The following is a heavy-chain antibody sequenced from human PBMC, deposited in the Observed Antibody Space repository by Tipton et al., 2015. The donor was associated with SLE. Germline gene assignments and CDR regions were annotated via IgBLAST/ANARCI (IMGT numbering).Heavy chain of an antibody. CDR3: TREAHATFDI. D-gene: IGHD2-2*01. CDR1: GFTFSSYN. J-gene: IGHJ3*02. Sequence: QLVQSGGGLVQPGGSLRLSCAASGFTFSSYNMNWVRQAPGKGLEWISSISYSGSTIYYADSVKGRFTVSRDNAKNSMSLLMTSLRADDTAVYYCTREAHATFDIWGQGTMVIVSS. CDR2: ISYSGSTI. V-gene: IGHV3-48*01.